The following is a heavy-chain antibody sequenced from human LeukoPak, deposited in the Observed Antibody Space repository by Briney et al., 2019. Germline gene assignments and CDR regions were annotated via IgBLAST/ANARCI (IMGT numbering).Heavy chain of an antibody. J-gene: IGHJ4*02. CDR1: GFSLSTRGVG. CDR3: ARTPVHYDDRSGYGQSGNFDY. V-gene: IGHV2-5*02. Sequence: SGPTLVNPTQTLTLTCTFSGFSLSTRGVGVGWIRQPPGKALEWLALIYWDDDMRYSPSLKKRLTITKDTSKNQVVLTLTNMDPVDTATYYCARTPVHYDDRSGYGQSGNFDYWGRGTLVTVSS. CDR2: IYWDDDM. D-gene: IGHD3-22*01.